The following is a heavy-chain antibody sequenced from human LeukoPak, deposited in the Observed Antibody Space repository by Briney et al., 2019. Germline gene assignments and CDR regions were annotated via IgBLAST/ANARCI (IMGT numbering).Heavy chain of an antibody. CDR1: GFTFSSYS. CDR2: ISSSSSYI. CDR3: ARGMATVTTERVFDY. J-gene: IGHJ4*02. D-gene: IGHD4-17*01. V-gene: IGHV3-21*01. Sequence: GGSLRLSCAASGFTFSSYSMNWVRQAPGKGLEWVSSISSSSSYIYYADSVKGRFTISRDNAKNSLYLQMNSLRAEDTAVYYCARGMATVTTERVFDYWGQGTLVTVSS.